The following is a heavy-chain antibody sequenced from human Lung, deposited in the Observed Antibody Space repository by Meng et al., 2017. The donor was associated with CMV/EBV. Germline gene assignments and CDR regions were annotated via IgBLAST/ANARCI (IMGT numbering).Heavy chain of an antibody. CDR2: INPNSGAT. V-gene: IGHV1-2*02. D-gene: IGHD2-8*01. Sequence: ASVKVSCKTSGYSFIGYYMHWVRQAPGQGLEWMAWINPNSGATSYAQKFQGRVTVTRDTSMRTAYMELSRLRSDDSAVYYCASGMFCTDGVCYPIRWGHWTLVTFSS. CDR3: ASGMFCTDGVCYPIR. CDR1: GYSFIGYY. J-gene: IGHJ4*03.